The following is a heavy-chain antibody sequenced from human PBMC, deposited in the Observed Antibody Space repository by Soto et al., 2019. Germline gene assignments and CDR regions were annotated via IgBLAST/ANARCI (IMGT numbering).Heavy chain of an antibody. CDR2: ISGSGGST. CDR3: AKRGYYAFWSGYYGY. D-gene: IGHD3-3*01. CDR1: GFTFSSYA. Sequence: GGSLRLSCAASGFTFSSYAMSWVRQAPGKGLEWVSAISGSGGSTYCADSVKGRFTISRDNSKNTLYLQMNSLRAEDTAVYYCAKRGYYAFWSGYYGYWGQGTLVTVS. V-gene: IGHV3-23*01. J-gene: IGHJ4*02.